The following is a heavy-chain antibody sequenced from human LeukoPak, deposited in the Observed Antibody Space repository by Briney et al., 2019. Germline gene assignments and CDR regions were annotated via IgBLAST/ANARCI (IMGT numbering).Heavy chain of an antibody. J-gene: IGHJ6*03. CDR1: GGSFSGYH. D-gene: IGHD3-22*01. V-gene: IGHV4-34*01. Sequence: SETLSLTCAVYGGSFSGYHWTWIRQSPGKALEWIGDINPSGSTYYNPSLKSRLTISVDTSKNQFSLKLRSVTAADTAVYYCARGRHDITMIVVVMTSVSYYLDVWGKGTTVTVS. CDR2: INPSGST. CDR3: ARGRHDITMIVVVMTSVSYYLDV.